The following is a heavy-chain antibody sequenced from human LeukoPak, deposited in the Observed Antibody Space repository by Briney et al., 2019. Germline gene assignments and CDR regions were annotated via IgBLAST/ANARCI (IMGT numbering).Heavy chain of an antibody. V-gene: IGHV4-59*01. D-gene: IGHD3-22*01. CDR1: GGSISSYY. Sequence: PSETLSLTCSVSGGSISSYYWSWIQQPPGKGLGWIGYIYYSGSTNYNPSLKSRVTISVDTSKNQFSLKLSSVTAADTAVYYCARQSRYYDSSGYYYFDYWGQGTLVTVSS. CDR2: IYYSGST. CDR3: ARQSRYYDSSGYYYFDY. J-gene: IGHJ4*02.